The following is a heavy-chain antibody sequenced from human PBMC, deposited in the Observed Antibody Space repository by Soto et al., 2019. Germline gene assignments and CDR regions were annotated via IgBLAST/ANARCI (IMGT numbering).Heavy chain of an antibody. CDR3: ARRPHRYCSGGSCYSDIQH. CDR2: ISSNGGST. J-gene: IGHJ1*01. CDR1: GFTFSSYA. D-gene: IGHD2-15*01. Sequence: EVQLVESGGGLVQPGGSLRLSCAASGFTFSSYAMHWVRQAPGKGLEYVSAISSNGGSTYYANSVKGRFTISRDNSKNTLYLQMGSLRAEDMAVYYCARRPHRYCSGGSCYSDIQHWGQGTLVTVSS. V-gene: IGHV3-64*01.